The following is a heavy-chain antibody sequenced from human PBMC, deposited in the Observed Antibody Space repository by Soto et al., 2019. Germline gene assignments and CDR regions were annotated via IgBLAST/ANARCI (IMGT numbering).Heavy chain of an antibody. CDR2: IHDSGIT. J-gene: IGHJ4*02. V-gene: IGHV4-59*01. D-gene: IGHD2-2*01. CDR1: GGSMRSYY. Sequence: SETLSLTCSVSGGSMRSYYWSWIRQPPGKGLEWIGYIHDSGITDHNPSLKSRATISIDTFRNQISLNLHSVTAADTAVYYCAREYAFSSDYWGKGTVVTVSS. CDR3: AREYAFSSDY.